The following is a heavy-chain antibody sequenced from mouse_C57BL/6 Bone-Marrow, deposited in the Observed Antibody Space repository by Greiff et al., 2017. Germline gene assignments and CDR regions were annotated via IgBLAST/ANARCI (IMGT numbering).Heavy chain of an antibody. D-gene: IGHD2-5*01. J-gene: IGHJ4*01. CDR2: ISYDGSN. Sequence: EVKLVESGPGLVKPSQSLSLTCSVTGYSITSGYYWNWIRQFPGNKLEWMGYISYDGSNNYNPSLKNRISITRDTSKHQFFLKLNSVTTEDTATYYCARGDLVYYSNPYYAMDYWGQGTSVTVSS. V-gene: IGHV3-6*01. CDR3: ARGDLVYYSNPYYAMDY. CDR1: GYSITSGYY.